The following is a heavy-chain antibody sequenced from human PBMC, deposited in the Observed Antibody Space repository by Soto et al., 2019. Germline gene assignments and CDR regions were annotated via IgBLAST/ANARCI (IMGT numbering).Heavy chain of an antibody. CDR1: GGSISSSSYY. D-gene: IGHD3-10*01. CDR2: IYYSGST. J-gene: IGHJ5*02. Sequence: SSETLSLTCTVSGGSISSSSYYWGWIRQPPGKGLEWIGSIYYSGSTYYKPSLKNRVTISVDTSKNQFSLKQSSVTAADTAVFYCAREVVRGVIITGLNNWFDPWGQGTLVTVSS. V-gene: IGHV4-39*02. CDR3: AREVVRGVIITGLNNWFDP.